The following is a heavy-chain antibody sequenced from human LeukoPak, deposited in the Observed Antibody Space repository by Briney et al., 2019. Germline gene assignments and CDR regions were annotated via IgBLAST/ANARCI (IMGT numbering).Heavy chain of an antibody. Sequence: PGRSLRLSCTASGFTFGDYAMSWVRQAPRKGLEWVGFIRSKPYGGTTEYAASVKGRFTISRDDSKSIAYLQMNSLKTEDTAVYYCVRTVVGLNWFDPWGQGTLVTVSS. CDR2: IRSKPYGGTT. J-gene: IGHJ5*02. CDR3: VRTVVGLNWFDP. D-gene: IGHD6-19*01. CDR1: GFTFGDYA. V-gene: IGHV3-49*04.